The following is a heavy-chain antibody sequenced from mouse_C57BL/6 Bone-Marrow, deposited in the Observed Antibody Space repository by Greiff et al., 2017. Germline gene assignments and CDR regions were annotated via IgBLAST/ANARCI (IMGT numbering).Heavy chain of an antibody. J-gene: IGHJ3*01. CDR3: ARSSYDGYYVGFAY. Sequence: VKLQESGAELVKPGASVKLSCKASGYTFTSYWMHWVKQRPGQGLEWIGMIHPNSGSTNYNEKFKSKATLTVDKYSSTAYMQLSSLTSEDSAVYYCARSSYDGYYVGFAYWGQGTLVTVSA. D-gene: IGHD2-3*01. V-gene: IGHV1-64*01. CDR1: GYTFTSYW. CDR2: IHPNSGST.